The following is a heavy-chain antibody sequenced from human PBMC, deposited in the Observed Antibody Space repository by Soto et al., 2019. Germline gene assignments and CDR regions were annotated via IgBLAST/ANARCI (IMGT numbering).Heavy chain of an antibody. CDR3: ARGPRSCSYTSCYTIDY. CDR2: IAYGGANN. Sequence: QVQLVESGGGVVQPGRSLGLTCAVSGFTFNSHAMHWVRQAPGKGLEWLAVIAYGGANNYYADSVKGRFTISRDNSQNTLFLQMNSLSPEDTAVYYCARGPRSCSYTSCYTIDYWGQGTLVTVSS. J-gene: IGHJ4*02. CDR1: GFTFNSHA. D-gene: IGHD2-2*02. V-gene: IGHV3-30*03.